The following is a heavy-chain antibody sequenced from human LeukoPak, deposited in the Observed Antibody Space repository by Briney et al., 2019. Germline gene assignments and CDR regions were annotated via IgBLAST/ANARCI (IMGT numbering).Heavy chain of an antibody. D-gene: IGHD6-13*01. V-gene: IGHV3-9*01. CDR1: GFTFDDYA. CDR3: AKDKGGSSWYYFDY. CDR2: ISWNSGSI. Sequence: GRSLRLSCTASGFTFDDYAMHWVRQAPGKGLEWVSGISWNSGSIGYADSVKGRFTISRDNAKNSLYLQMNSLRAEDTALYYCAKDKGGSSWYYFDYWGQGTLVTVSS. J-gene: IGHJ4*02.